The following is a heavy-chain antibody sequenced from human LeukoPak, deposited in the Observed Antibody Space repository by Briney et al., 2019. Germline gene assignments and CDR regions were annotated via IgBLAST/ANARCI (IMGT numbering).Heavy chain of an antibody. CDR1: GYTFSSYG. J-gene: IGHJ4*02. Sequence: ASVKVSCTASGYTFSSYGINWVRQAPGQGLEWMGWISVINSGNTRYAQNFQGRLTMTTDTSTTTAYMELRSLRSDDTAVYYCARDGRYSSGDFDYWGQGTLVTVSS. CDR2: ISVINSGNT. D-gene: IGHD6-19*01. CDR3: ARDGRYSSGDFDY. V-gene: IGHV1-18*01.